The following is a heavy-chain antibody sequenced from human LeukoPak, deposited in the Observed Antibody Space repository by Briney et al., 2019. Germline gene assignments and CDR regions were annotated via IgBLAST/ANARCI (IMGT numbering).Heavy chain of an antibody. J-gene: IGHJ4*02. CDR3: ARESVGVGATTLDY. D-gene: IGHD1-26*01. V-gene: IGHV1-2*02. CDR1: GSTFTGYY. Sequence: ASVKVSCKASGSTFTGYYMHWVRQAPGQGLEWMGWIIPNSGGTNYAQKFQGRVTMTRDTSISTAYMELSRLRSDDTAVYYCARESVGVGATTLDYWGQGTLLTVSS. CDR2: IIPNSGGT.